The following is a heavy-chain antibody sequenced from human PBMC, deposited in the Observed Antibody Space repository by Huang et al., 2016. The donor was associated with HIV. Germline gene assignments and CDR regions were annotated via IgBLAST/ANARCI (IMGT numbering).Heavy chain of an antibody. CDR2: VYQSGST. Sequence: QLQLQESGPGQVKPSETLSLTCTVSGDFISSTNYYWGWIRQSPGKVLEWVGSVYQSGSTNDNPALTGRVTLSVDTSRNQFSLRLNSGTAADTAVYYCASQHIGAAATWFWGRGTQVAVSS. CDR1: GDFISSTNYY. D-gene: IGHD6-13*01. J-gene: IGHJ4*02. CDR3: ASQHIGAAATWF. V-gene: IGHV4-39*01.